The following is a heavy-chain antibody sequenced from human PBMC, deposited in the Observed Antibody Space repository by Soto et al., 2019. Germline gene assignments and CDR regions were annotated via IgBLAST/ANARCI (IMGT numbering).Heavy chain of an antibody. J-gene: IGHJ4*02. CDR1: GFTFSSYW. CDR2: IKTDASST. CDR3: ARVETGAYYFDY. V-gene: IGHV3-74*01. Sequence: EVQLVESGGGLVQPGGSLRLSCAASGFTFSSYWMHWVRQAPGKGLVWVSRIKTDASSTGYADSVKGRFTISRDNAQNTLYLQMNSLRAEDTALYNCARVETGAYYFDYWGLGTLVTVSS. D-gene: IGHD7-27*01.